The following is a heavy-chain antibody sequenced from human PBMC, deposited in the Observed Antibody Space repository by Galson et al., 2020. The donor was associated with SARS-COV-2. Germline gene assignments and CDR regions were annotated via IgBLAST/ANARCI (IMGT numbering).Heavy chain of an antibody. CDR3: ARWGRAVAGYFFDY. CDR1: GYDFAIYR. V-gene: IGHV5-51*01. Sequence: HGESLKISCEASGYDFAIYRIGWVRQMPGKGLEWMGIIYPGDSDTRFSPSFQGQVTMSVDKFINTAYLQWSGLEASDTAIYYCARWGRAVAGYFFDYWGQGTLVTVSS. D-gene: IGHD7-27*01. CDR2: IYPGDSDT. J-gene: IGHJ4*02.